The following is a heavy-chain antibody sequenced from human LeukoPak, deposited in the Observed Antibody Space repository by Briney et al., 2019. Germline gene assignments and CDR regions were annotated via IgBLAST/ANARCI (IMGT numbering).Heavy chain of an antibody. CDR2: ISGSGGST. D-gene: IGHD6-19*01. V-gene: IGHV3-23*01. J-gene: IGHJ4*02. CDR3: AKDPGSGWYEGFDY. CDR1: GFTFSSYA. Sequence: PGRSLRLSCAASGFTFSSYAMSWVRQAPGKGLEWVSAISGSGGSTYYADSVKGRFTISRDNSKNTLYLQMNSLRAEDTAVYYCAKDPGSGWYEGFDYWGQGTLVTVSS.